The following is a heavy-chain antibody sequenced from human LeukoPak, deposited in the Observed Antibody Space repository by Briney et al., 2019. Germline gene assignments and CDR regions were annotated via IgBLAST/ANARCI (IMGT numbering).Heavy chain of an antibody. CDR3: ARDQPPKWELLGY. V-gene: IGHV1-69*13. CDR1: GGTFSSYA. D-gene: IGHD1-26*01. Sequence: ASVKVSCKASGGTFSSYAISWVRQAPGQGLEWMGGIIPIFGAANYAQKFQGRVTITGDESTSTAYMELSSLRPDDTAVYYCARDQPPKWELLGYWGQGTLVPVSP. J-gene: IGHJ4*02. CDR2: IIPIFGAA.